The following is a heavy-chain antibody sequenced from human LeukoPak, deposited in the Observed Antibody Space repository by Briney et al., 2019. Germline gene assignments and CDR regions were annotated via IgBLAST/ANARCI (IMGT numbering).Heavy chain of an antibody. D-gene: IGHD5-12*01. CDR1: GFTFSSYE. CDR3: AREDAGYLLDY. CDR2: ISSSGSTI. V-gene: IGHV3-48*03. J-gene: IGHJ4*02. Sequence: GGSLRLSCAASGFTFSSYEMNWVRQAPGKGLEWVSYISSSGSTIYYADSVKGRFTISRDNARNSLYLQMNSLRAEDTAVYYCAREDAGYLLDYWGQGTLVTVSS.